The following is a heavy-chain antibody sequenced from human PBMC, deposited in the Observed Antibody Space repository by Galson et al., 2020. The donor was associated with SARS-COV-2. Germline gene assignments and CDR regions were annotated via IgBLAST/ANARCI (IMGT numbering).Heavy chain of an antibody. CDR3: ARDFYSMDV. Sequence: ASVKVSCKTSGYNFITIDINWVRQATGKGLEWMGWVNPKNGNTGYAPNFEGRIIMTRDSSINTVYMELSGLRSDDTAVYYCARDFYSMDVWGNGTTVTVSS. CDR2: VNPKNGNT. J-gene: IGHJ6*03. V-gene: IGHV1-8*01. CDR1: GYNFITID.